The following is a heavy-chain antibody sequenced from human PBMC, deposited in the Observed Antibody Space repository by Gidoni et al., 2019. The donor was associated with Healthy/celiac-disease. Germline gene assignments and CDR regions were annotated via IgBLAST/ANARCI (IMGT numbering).Heavy chain of an antibody. J-gene: IGHJ4*02. V-gene: IGHV1-69*01. D-gene: IGHD2-15*01. Sequence: QVQLGQSGAEVKKPGSSVKVCCKADGGTFSSYASSWVRQAPGPGLEWMGGIIPIFGTANYAQKFQGRVTITADESTSTAYMELSSLRSEDTAVYYCASPRPDCSGGSCLGYWGQGTLVTVSS. CDR1: GGTFSSYA. CDR2: IIPIFGTA. CDR3: ASPRPDCSGGSCLGY.